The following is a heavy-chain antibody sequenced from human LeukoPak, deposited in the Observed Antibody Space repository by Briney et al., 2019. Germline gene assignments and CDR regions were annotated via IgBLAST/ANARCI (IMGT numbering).Heavy chain of an antibody. D-gene: IGHD3-16*01. CDR2: IRGSGGST. J-gene: IGHJ3*01. Sequence: GGSLRLSCAASGFTFSSNAMSWVRQAPGKGLEWVSAIRGSGGSTYYADSVKGRFTITRDNSKNTLYVQMDSLRAEDTAVYYRAKAVGWGGYDAFDVWGQGTMVTVSS. V-gene: IGHV3-23*01. CDR3: AKAVGWGGYDAFDV. CDR1: GFTFSSNA.